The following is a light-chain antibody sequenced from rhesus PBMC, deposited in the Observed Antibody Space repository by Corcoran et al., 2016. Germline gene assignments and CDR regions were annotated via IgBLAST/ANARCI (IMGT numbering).Light chain of an antibody. CDR3: QQHNSHPYS. CDR2: AAS. V-gene: IGKV1-44*01. Sequence: DIQMTQSPSSLSASVGDRVTITCRASQTINTYLAWYQQKPGKVPKLLIFAASSLESGVPSRFTGSGSGTEFTLTISSLQPADVATYYCQQHNSHPYSFGQGTKVEIK. CDR1: QTINTY. J-gene: IGKJ2*01.